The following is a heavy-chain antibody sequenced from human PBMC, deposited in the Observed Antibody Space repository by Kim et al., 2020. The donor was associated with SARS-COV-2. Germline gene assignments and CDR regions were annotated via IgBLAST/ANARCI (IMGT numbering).Heavy chain of an antibody. J-gene: IGHJ5*01. D-gene: IGHD3-22*01. CDR3: ARGLGSSYDPMWGYFDS. CDR1: GGSMSDSSYY. Sequence: SETLSLTCIVSGGSMSDSSYYWGWIRQPPGKGLEWIGSIHSTEGNYKNPSLRSRVAVSIDTSNTQFSLTLTSLTPADTAIYYCARGLGSSYDPMWGYFDSWGRGALVTVSS. CDR2: IHSTEGN. V-gene: IGHV4-39*07.